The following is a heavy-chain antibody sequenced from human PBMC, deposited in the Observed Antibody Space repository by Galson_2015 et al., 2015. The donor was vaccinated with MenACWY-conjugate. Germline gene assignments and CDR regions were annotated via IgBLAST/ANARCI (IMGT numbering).Heavy chain of an antibody. CDR3: AKDVYMDV. V-gene: IGHV3-23*01. CDR1: GFTFRQYA. J-gene: IGHJ6*03. Sequence: SLRLSCAVSGFTFRQYAMSWVRQAPGTGLEWVAIISDSGAATHYIDSVRGQFTISRDNSKNTLYLQMSRLRAEDTALYYCAKDVYMDVWGKGTTVSVSS. CDR2: ISDSGAAT.